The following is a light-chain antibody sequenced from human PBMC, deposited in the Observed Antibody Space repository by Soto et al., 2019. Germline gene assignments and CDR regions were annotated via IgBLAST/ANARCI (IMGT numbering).Light chain of an antibody. CDR1: QSVGSLS. CDR2: GAS. CDR3: QHFGNSRFT. J-gene: IGKJ3*01. Sequence: EMVLTQSPGTLSLSPGERATLSCRASQSVGSLSLAWYQQKPGQAPRLLIFGASNRATGIPDRFSGTGSGTAFTLTISRLEPEDFAVYYCQHFGNSRFTFGPGTKVDIK. V-gene: IGKV3-20*01.